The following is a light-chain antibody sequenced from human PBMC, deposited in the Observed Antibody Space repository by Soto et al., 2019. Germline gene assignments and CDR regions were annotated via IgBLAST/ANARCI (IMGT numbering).Light chain of an antibody. J-gene: IGKJ3*01. CDR1: QSVSSSY. V-gene: IGKV3-20*01. Sequence: EIVLTQSPDTLSLSPGERATLSCRASQSVSSSYLAWYQQKPGQAPRLLIYGASSRANGVPDRFSGSKSETDFTLTIKRLEPEDSAVYYCQQFGNSPKFSFGPGTKVDIK. CDR3: QQFGNSPKFS. CDR2: GAS.